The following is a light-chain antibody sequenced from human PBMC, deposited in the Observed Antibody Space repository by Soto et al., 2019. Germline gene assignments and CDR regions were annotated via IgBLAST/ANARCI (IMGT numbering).Light chain of an antibody. J-gene: IGKJ2*01. CDR1: QGISSY. Sequence: IQLTQSPSSLSASVGDRVTITCRASQGISSYLAWYQQNPGKAPKLLIYAASTLQSGVPSRFSGSGSGTDFTLPISSLQPEHFATYYCQHLNSYPPYTFGQGTKLQIK. CDR3: QHLNSYPPYT. CDR2: AAS. V-gene: IGKV1-9*01.